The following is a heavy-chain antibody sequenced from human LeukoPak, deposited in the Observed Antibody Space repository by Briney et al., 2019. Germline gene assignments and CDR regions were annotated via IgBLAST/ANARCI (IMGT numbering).Heavy chain of an antibody. V-gene: IGHV3-30*18. CDR3: AKESWLTDSGKGAFDI. CDR2: ISYDATNK. Sequence: PGRSLRLSCAASGFTFSSYGIHWVRQAPGKGLEWVAFISYDATNKYFTDSVKGRFTISRDNSKKTLYLQMNSLRPEDTAVYYCAKESWLTDSGKGAFDIWGQGTMVTVSS. CDR1: GFTFSSYG. J-gene: IGHJ3*02. D-gene: IGHD3-10*01.